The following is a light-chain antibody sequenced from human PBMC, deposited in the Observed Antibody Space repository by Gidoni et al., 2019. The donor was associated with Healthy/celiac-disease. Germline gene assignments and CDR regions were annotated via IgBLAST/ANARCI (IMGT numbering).Light chain of an antibody. CDR3: QSYDSSLSALYV. J-gene: IGLJ1*01. CDR2: GNS. CDR1: SSNIGAGYD. V-gene: IGLV1-40*01. Sequence: QSVLTQPPSVSGAPGPRVTISCTGSSSNIGAGYDVHWYQQLPGTAPKLLISGNSNRPSGVPDRFSGSKSGTSASLAITGLQAEDEADYYCQSYDSSLSALYVFGTGTKVTVL.